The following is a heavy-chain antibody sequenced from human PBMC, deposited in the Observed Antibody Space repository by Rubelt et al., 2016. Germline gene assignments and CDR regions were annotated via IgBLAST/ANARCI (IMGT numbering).Heavy chain of an antibody. V-gene: IGHV1-18*01. J-gene: IGHJ4*02. D-gene: IGHD3-22*01. CDR1: GYTFTSYG. Sequence: QVQLVQSGAEVKKPGASVKVSCKASGYTFTSYGISWVRQAPGQGLEWMGWISAYNGNTNYAHKLQGRVTMTTDTCTSTAYMELRRLRADDTAVYYCASDADYYDSSGYYPFWGQGTLVTVSS. CDR2: ISAYNGNT. CDR3: ASDADYYDSSGYYPF.